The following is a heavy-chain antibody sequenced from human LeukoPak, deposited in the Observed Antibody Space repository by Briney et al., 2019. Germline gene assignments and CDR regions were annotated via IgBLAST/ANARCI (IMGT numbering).Heavy chain of an antibody. V-gene: IGHV3-30-3*01. D-gene: IGHD3-22*01. Sequence: GGSLRLSCAASGFTFSHYAIHWVRQTPGKGLEWVAVISYDGSNKYYADSVKGRFTISRDNAKDSLYLQMNSLRVEDTAVYYCARDIDYDSSGRYYFDYWGQGTLVTVSS. CDR3: ARDIDYDSSGRYYFDY. J-gene: IGHJ4*02. CDR1: GFTFSHYA. CDR2: ISYDGSNK.